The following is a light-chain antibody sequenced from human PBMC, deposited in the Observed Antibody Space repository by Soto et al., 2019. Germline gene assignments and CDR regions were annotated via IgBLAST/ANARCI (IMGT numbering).Light chain of an antibody. CDR3: QQSYGTPYT. J-gene: IGKJ2*01. Sequence: DIQMTQSPSSLSASVGDRVTIACRAGQTISSNLNWYQQKPGKAPKLLIYAASTLLSGVPSRFSGSRSGTDCTLTISSLQPEDCATYYCQQSYGTPYTFGRGTKLEIK. CDR1: QTISSN. V-gene: IGKV1-39*01. CDR2: AAS.